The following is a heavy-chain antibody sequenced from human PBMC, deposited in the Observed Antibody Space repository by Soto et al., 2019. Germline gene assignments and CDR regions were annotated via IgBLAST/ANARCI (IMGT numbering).Heavy chain of an antibody. V-gene: IGHV4-39*01. D-gene: IGHD2-2*03. CDR1: GGSISSNYL. CDR2: IYYGGTT. CDR3: AGAPSASEGWMSPFDH. J-gene: IGHJ4*02. Sequence: QLQLQESGPGLVKPSETLSLTCTVAGGSISSNYLWGWVRQTPGRGLEWIGTIYYGGTTYYNPSLKSRVTMSLDTSKTQFSLNLNSVTAADTAVYYCAGAPSASEGWMSPFDHWGQGTLVTVSS.